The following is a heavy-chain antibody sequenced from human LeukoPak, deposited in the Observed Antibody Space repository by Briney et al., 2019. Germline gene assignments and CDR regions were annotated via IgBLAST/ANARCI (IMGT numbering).Heavy chain of an antibody. CDR2: IDPSGGST. V-gene: IGHV1-46*01. J-gene: IGHJ4*02. Sequence: ASVKVSCKASGYTFTGYYMHWVRQAPGQGLEWMGIIDPSGGSTNYPQKFQGRVTMTRDTSTSLVYMELSSLTSEGTAMYYCARGVGGGFFEYWGQGTLVTVSS. CDR3: ARGVGGGFFEY. CDR1: GYTFTGYY. D-gene: IGHD3-16*01.